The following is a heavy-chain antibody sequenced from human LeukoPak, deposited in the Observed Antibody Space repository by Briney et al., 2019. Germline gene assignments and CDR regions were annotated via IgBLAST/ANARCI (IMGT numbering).Heavy chain of an antibody. V-gene: IGHV1-2*02. D-gene: IGHD3-3*01. Sequence: ASVKVSCKASGYTFTGYYMHWVRQAPGQGLEWMGWINPNSGGTNYAQKFQGRVTMTRDTSISTAYMELSRLRSDDTAVYYCAGVTILHNWFDPWGQGTLVTVSS. CDR3: AGVTILHNWFDP. CDR1: GYTFTGYY. J-gene: IGHJ5*02. CDR2: INPNSGGT.